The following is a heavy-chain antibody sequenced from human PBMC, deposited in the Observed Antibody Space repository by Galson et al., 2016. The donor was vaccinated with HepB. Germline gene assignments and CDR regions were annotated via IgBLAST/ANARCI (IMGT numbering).Heavy chain of an antibody. CDR1: GFTFNSYN. CDR3: VGGYSGFDRDY. D-gene: IGHD5-12*01. J-gene: IGHJ4*02. Sequence: SLRLSCAVSGFTFNSYNLNWVRQAPGKGLEWVSSIDSSRTYIFYAVSVKGRFTISRDNARNSLFLQMDDLRAEDTAVYYRVGGYSGFDRDYWGQGTLVTVSS. V-gene: IGHV3-21*01. CDR2: IDSSRTYI.